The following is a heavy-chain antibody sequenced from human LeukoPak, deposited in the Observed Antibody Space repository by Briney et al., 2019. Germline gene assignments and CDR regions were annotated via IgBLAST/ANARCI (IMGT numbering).Heavy chain of an antibody. V-gene: IGHV3-15*01. CDR1: GFTFSNAW. D-gene: IGHD3-22*01. CDR3: TTPQYYDSSGYYWFDY. CDR2: IKSKTDGGTT. Sequence: GSLRLSCAASGFTFSNAWMSWVRQAPGKGLEWVGRIKSKTDGGTTDYAAPVKGRFTISRDDSKNTLYLQMNSLKTEDTAVYYCTTPQYYDSSGYYWFDYWGQGTLVTVSS. J-gene: IGHJ4*02.